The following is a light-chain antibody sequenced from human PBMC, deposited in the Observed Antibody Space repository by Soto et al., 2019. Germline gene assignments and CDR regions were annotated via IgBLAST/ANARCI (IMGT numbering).Light chain of an antibody. CDR3: ISYTPSTSTHWV. CDR2: EVS. V-gene: IGLV2-14*01. CDR1: RSDVGDYNR. Sequence: QSVLTQPASVSGSPGQSITISCTGTRSDVGDYNRVSWYQHHPGKAPKLLILEVSNRPSGISDRFSAFKSGNTASLTISGLQAEDEADYYCISYTPSTSTHWVFGGGTKLTV. J-gene: IGLJ3*02.